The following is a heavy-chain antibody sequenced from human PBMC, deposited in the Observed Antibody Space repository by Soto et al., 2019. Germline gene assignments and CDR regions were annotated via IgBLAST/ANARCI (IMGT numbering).Heavy chain of an antibody. V-gene: IGHV3-64D*06. J-gene: IGHJ4*02. Sequence: GGSLRLSCSVFGFTFSSYTMHWVRQAPGKGLQYVSSISTNGGSTYYADSVKGRFTISRDNSKNTLYLQMSSLRIEDTAVYYCVKDRYVDYWGQGTLVTVYS. CDR1: GFTFSSYT. CDR3: VKDRYVDY. CDR2: ISTNGGST.